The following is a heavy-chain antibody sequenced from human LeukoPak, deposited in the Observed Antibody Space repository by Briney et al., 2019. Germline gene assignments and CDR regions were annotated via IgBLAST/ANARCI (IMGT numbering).Heavy chain of an antibody. D-gene: IGHD6-19*01. J-gene: IGHJ4*02. CDR1: GGSINTYY. Sequence: PSETLSLTCTVSGGSINTYYWGWIRQSPGKGLEWIGYIYSSGTTNYNPSLKSRVTMSIDTSENQFSLKLSSVTAADTALYYCARHGSGWSFDYWGRGALVTVPS. V-gene: IGHV4-59*08. CDR3: ARHGSGWSFDY. CDR2: IYSSGTT.